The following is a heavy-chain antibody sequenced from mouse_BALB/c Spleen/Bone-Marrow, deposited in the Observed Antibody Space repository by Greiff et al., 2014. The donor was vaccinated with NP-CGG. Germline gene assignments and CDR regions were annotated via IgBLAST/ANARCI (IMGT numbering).Heavy chain of an antibody. Sequence: VKLQESGAELASPGASVKLSCKASGYTFTSYWMQWVKQRPGQGLEWIGAIYPGDGDTRYTQKFRGKATLTADKSSNTAYMQLSSLTSEDSAVYFCASPYGNYDAMDYWGQGTSVTVSS. D-gene: IGHD2-1*01. CDR3: ASPYGNYDAMDY. CDR2: IYPGDGDT. CDR1: GYTFTSYW. J-gene: IGHJ4*01. V-gene: IGHV1-87*01.